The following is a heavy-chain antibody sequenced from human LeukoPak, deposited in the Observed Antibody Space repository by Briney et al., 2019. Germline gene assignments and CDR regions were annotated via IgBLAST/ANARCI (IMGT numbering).Heavy chain of an antibody. CDR2: INHSGST. Sequence: PSETLSLTCAVYGGSFSGYYWSWIRQPPGKGLEWIGEINHSGSTDYNPSLKSRVAISLDTSNNHFSLRLGSVTAADTAVYYCARSRARYYNSRGYYPDSWGQGTLVTVSS. CDR1: GGSFSGYY. D-gene: IGHD3-22*01. J-gene: IGHJ4*02. V-gene: IGHV4-34*01. CDR3: ARSRARYYNSRGYYPDS.